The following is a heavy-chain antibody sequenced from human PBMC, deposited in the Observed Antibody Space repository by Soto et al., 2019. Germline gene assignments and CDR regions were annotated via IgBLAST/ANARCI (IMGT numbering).Heavy chain of an antibody. J-gene: IGHJ5*02. CDR1: GGSISSSNW. CDR2: IYHSGST. V-gene: IGHV4-4*02. Sequence: SETLSLTCAVAGGSISSSNWWSRVRQPPGKGLEWIGEIYHSGSTNYNPSLKSRVTISVDKSKNQFSLKLSSVTAADTAVYYCASLYCSSTSCYGLGWFDPWGQGTLVTVSS. CDR3: ASLYCSSTSCYGLGWFDP. D-gene: IGHD2-2*01.